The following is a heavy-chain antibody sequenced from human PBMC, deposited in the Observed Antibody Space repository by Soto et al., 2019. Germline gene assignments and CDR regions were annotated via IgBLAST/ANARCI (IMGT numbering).Heavy chain of an antibody. CDR2: VYYTGNT. D-gene: IGHD3-16*01. CDR1: GASMSNYY. V-gene: IGHV4-59*01. J-gene: IGHJ4*02. CDR3: ARWGHTFGGVV. Sequence: SETLSLPSPVPGASMSNYYGSWIRQPPGKGLEHIGYVYYTGNTNYNPSLRSRVTISVDTSNNQFSLKLTSVTTADTAIYYCARWGHTFGGVVWGRGILVTVSS.